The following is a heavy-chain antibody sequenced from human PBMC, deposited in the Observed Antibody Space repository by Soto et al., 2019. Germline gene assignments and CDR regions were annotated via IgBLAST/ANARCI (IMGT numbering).Heavy chain of an antibody. D-gene: IGHD5-18*01. Sequence: QVQLQESGPGLVKPSQTLSLTCTVSGGSISSGDYYWIWIRQPPGQGLEWIGYIYYSGTTYYNPSLKSRVTISVDTSKNPFSLKVSSVTAADTAVYYCARALIQLWPHYYYGMDVWGQGTTVTVSS. V-gene: IGHV4-30-4*01. CDR3: ARALIQLWPHYYYGMDV. CDR1: GGSISSGDYY. J-gene: IGHJ6*02. CDR2: IYYSGTT.